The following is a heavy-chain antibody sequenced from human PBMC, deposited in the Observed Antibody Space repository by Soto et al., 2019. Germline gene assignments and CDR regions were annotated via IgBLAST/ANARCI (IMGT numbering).Heavy chain of an antibody. CDR3: ARDGGSSGWSDAFAI. Sequence: QVQLVESGGGVVQPGRSLRLSCAASRFTFSSYSMHWVRQAPGKGLDWVAIISYDGSNKNYADSVKGRFTISRDNSKNTLYLQMNSLRPEDTAVYYCARDGGSSGWSDAFAIWGQGTMVTVSS. J-gene: IGHJ3*02. CDR2: ISYDGSNK. D-gene: IGHD6-19*01. CDR1: RFTFSSYS. V-gene: IGHV3-30-3*01.